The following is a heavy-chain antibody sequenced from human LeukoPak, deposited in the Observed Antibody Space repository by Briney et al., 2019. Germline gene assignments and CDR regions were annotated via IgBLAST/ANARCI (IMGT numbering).Heavy chain of an antibody. CDR3: TREGGCSSTSCYRAVNWFDP. Sequence: GRSLRLSCTASGFTFGDYAMSWVRQAPGKGLEWVGFIRSKAYGGTTEYAASVQGRFTISRDDSKSIAYLQMNSLKTEDTAVYYCTREGGCSSTSCYRAVNWFDPWGQGTLVTVSS. CDR2: IRSKAYGGTT. V-gene: IGHV3-49*04. CDR1: GFTFGDYA. D-gene: IGHD2-2*01. J-gene: IGHJ5*02.